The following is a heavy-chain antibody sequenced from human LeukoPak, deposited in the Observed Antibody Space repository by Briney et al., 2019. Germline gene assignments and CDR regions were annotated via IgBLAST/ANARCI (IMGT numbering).Heavy chain of an antibody. CDR2: ISSSSSTI. CDR3: AREGDYYDSSGYYHYADY. J-gene: IGHJ4*02. CDR1: GFTFSSYS. D-gene: IGHD3-22*01. V-gene: IGHV3-48*01. Sequence: SGGSLRLSCAASGFTFSSYSMNWVRQAPGKGLEWVSYISSSSSTIYYADSVKGRFTISRDNAKNSLYLQMNSLRAEDTAVYYCAREGDYYDSSGYYHYADYWGQGTLVTVSS.